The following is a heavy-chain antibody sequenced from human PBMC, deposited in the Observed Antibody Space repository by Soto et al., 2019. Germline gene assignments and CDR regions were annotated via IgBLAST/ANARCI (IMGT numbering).Heavy chain of an antibody. V-gene: IGHV3-23*01. CDR3: ASDSSAWPNYFDS. J-gene: IGHJ4*02. CDR2: ISGRGDDT. D-gene: IGHD6-19*01. CDR1: GFTFSTHA. Sequence: PGGSLRLSCAASGFTFSTHAMTWVRQAPGKGLEWVSAISGRGDDTYYADSVKGRFTISRDNSKDTVNLQMNSLRAEDTAVYYCASDSSAWPNYFDSWGLGILVTVSS.